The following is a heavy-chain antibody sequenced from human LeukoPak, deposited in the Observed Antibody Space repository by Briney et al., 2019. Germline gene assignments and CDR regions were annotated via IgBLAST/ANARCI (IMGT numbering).Heavy chain of an antibody. CDR3: ARDRSVITVPRGISD. CDR2: INPDSGDT. D-gene: IGHD3-10*01. J-gene: IGHJ4*02. V-gene: IGHV1-2*02. CDR1: GFTFTGSY. Sequence: ASVKVSCKGSGFTFTGSYLHWVRQAPEQGLEWLGWINPDSGDTKYAQRFQGRVIVTRDKSASTVYMELCGLRSDDTATYFCARDRSVITVPRGISDWGQGTLVTVFS.